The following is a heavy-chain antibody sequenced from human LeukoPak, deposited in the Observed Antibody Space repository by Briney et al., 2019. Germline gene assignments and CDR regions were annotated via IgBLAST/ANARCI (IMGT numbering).Heavy chain of an antibody. CDR3: ARETPDSSGWD. Sequence: GGSLRLSCAASGFTFSSYRMSWVRQAPGKGLEWVANIKQDGSEKHYVDSVKGRFTISRDNAKNSLYLQMNSLRAEDTAVYYCARETPDSSGWDWGQGTLVTVSS. V-gene: IGHV3-7*01. CDR2: IKQDGSEK. CDR1: GFTFSSYR. J-gene: IGHJ4*02. D-gene: IGHD6-19*01.